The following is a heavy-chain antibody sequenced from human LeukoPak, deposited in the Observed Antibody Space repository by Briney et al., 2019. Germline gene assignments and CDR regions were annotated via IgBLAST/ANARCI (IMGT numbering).Heavy chain of an antibody. V-gene: IGHV1-18*01. D-gene: IGHD1-26*01. CDR2: ISAYNGNT. CDR3: ARDFPLVVGATTDYFDY. CDR1: GYTFTSYY. J-gene: IGHJ4*02. Sequence: ASVKVSCKASGYTFTSYYMHWVRQAPGQGLEWMGWISAYNGNTNYAQKLQGRVTMTTDTSTGTAYMELRSLRSDDTAVYYCARDFPLVVGATTDYFDYWGQGTLVTVSS.